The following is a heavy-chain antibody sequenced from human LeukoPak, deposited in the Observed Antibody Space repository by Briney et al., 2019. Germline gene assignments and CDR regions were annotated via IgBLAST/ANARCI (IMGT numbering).Heavy chain of an antibody. J-gene: IGHJ6*03. Sequence: GGSLRLSCAASGFTFSSYWMSWVRQAPGKGLEWVANIKQDGSEKYYVDSVKGRFTISRDNAKNSLYLQMNSLRAEDTAVYYCARDWVGFGASNYYYMDVWGKGTTVTVSS. CDR1: GFTFSSYW. V-gene: IGHV3-7*01. CDR2: IKQDGSEK. D-gene: IGHD3-10*01. CDR3: ARDWVGFGASNYYYMDV.